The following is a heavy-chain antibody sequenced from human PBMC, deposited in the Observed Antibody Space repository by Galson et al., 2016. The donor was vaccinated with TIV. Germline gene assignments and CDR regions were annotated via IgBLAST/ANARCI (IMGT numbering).Heavy chain of an antibody. CDR1: GGTLTSYA. J-gene: IGHJ6*03. Sequence: SVKVSCKASGGTLTSYAVSWVRQAPGQGLEWMGEIIRILGTVNYAQKFQGRVTITKDESTSAAYMELSSLRPEDTAVYYCARGCGSYSCYLDVWGKGTTVTVSS. D-gene: IGHD1-26*01. CDR2: IIRILGTV. V-gene: IGHV1-69*05. CDR3: ARGCGSYSCYLDV.